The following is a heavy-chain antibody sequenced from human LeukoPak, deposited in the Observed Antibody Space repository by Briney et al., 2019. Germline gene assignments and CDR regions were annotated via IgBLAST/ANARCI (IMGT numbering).Heavy chain of an antibody. CDR2: IYTSGST. J-gene: IGHJ6*03. CDR3: ARELEGVVVVAHQYYYYYMDV. Sequence: SETLSLTCTVSGGSISSSSYYWGWIRQPPGKGLEWIGRIYTSGSTNYNPSLKSRVTISVDTSKNQFSLKLSSVTAADTAVYYCARELEGVVVVAHQYYYYYMDVWGKGTTVTISS. D-gene: IGHD2-15*01. V-gene: IGHV4-39*07. CDR1: GGSISSSSYY.